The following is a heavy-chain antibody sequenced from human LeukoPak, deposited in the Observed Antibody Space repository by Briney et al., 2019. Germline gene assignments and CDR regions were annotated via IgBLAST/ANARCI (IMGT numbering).Heavy chain of an antibody. Sequence: SETLSLTCIVSGGSISSYYWSWIRQPPGKGLEWIGYIYYSGSTNYNPSLKSRVTISVDTSKNHFSLKLSSVTAADTAVYYCARVRDNSGYYPFDYWGQGILVTVSS. D-gene: IGHD3-22*01. CDR3: ARVRDNSGYYPFDY. J-gene: IGHJ4*02. CDR1: GGSISSYY. CDR2: IYYSGST. V-gene: IGHV4-59*01.